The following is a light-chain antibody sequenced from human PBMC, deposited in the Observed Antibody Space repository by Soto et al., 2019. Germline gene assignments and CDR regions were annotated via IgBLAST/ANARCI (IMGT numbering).Light chain of an antibody. CDR3: QQSYSTPIT. CDR2: AAS. V-gene: IGKV1-39*01. J-gene: IGKJ5*01. Sequence: DSRSTQYPSTLSGAVEDRGTMRCRASQSISSNLNWYQQKPGKAPKLLIYAASSLQSGVPSMFSGSGSGTDFTLTISSLQPEYLATYYCQQSYSTPITFGQGTRLEIK. CDR1: QSISSN.